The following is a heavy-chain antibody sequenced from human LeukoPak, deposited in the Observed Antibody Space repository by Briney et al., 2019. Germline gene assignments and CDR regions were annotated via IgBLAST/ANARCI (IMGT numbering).Heavy chain of an antibody. J-gene: IGHJ4*02. Sequence: PGRSLRLSCAASGFTFSTFGMHWVRQAPGKGLEWVAVISYDGSNKYYADSVTGRFTISRENSKNTLYLQMNGLRAEDTAVYYCAKDRRDASGSFLDYWGQGTLDTVSS. CDR3: AKDRRDASGSFLDY. V-gene: IGHV3-30*18. CDR1: GFTFSTFG. CDR2: ISYDGSNK. D-gene: IGHD3-10*01.